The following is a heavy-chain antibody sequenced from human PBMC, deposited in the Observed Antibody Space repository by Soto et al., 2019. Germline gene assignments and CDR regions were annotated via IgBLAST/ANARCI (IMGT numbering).Heavy chain of an antibody. V-gene: IGHV4-59*01. J-gene: IGHJ6*02. D-gene: IGHD1-1*01. Sequence: QVQLQESGPGLVKPSETLSLTCTVSGGSISLYYWSWIRQSPGKGLEWIGYILYNGTTTYNPSLRSRVTISLDTSKNQFSLKLSSVTAADTGVYYCARDGGEIWNGHYYYSGMDVWGQGITVTVSS. CDR3: ARDGGEIWNGHYYYSGMDV. CDR2: ILYNGTT. CDR1: GGSISLYY.